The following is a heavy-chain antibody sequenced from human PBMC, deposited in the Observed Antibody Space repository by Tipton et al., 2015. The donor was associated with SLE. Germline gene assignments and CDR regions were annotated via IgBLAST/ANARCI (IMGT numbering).Heavy chain of an antibody. CDR2: IIPVLGTA. J-gene: IGHJ5*02. CDR3: ATGGTPDIKGWFDP. Sequence: QVQLVQSGAEVKKPGSSVKVSCKASGGPFSTYPINWVRQAPGQGLEWMGRIIPVLGTANYAQKFQGRVAITADESTYTAYMELISLTSDDTAIYYCATGGTPDIKGWFDPWGQGTLVTVSS. D-gene: IGHD3-9*01. V-gene: IGHV1-69*11. CDR1: GGPFSTYP.